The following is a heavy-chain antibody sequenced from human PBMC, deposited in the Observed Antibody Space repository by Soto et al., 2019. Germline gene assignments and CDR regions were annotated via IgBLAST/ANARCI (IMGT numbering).Heavy chain of an antibody. CDR3: ARVKRWLQLYDAFDI. CDR1: GFTFSSYW. D-gene: IGHD5-12*01. CDR2: INSDGSST. V-gene: IGHV3-74*01. Sequence: EVQLVESGGGLVQPGGSLRLSCAASGFTFSSYWMHWVRQAPGKGLVWVSRINSDGSSTSYADSVKGRFTISRDNAKNTLYLQMNNLRAEDTAVYYCARVKRWLQLYDAFDIWGQGTMVTVSS. J-gene: IGHJ3*02.